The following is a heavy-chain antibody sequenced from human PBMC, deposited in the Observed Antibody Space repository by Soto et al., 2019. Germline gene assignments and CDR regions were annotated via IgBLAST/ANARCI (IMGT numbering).Heavy chain of an antibody. D-gene: IGHD2-8*01. CDR3: ARDRSTYGGGGTGEVKENWFDP. CDR1: GFTFGDYA. V-gene: IGHV4-59*01. CDR2: AYYSGST. J-gene: IGHJ5*02. Sequence: GSLRLSCTASGFTFGDYAMSWVRQAPGKGLEWIGYAYYSGSTDYNPSLKSRVTMSVDTSKNQVSLKLNSVTTADTAVYYCARDRSTYGGGGTGEVKENWFDPWGPGTLVTVSS.